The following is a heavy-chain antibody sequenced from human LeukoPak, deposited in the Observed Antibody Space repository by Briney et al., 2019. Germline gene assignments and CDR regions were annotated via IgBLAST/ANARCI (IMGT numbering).Heavy chain of an antibody. CDR3: ARDFKTLYYFDY. V-gene: IGHV3-21*01. J-gene: IGHJ4*02. CDR1: GFTFSSYS. CDR2: ISSSSSYI. Sequence: TGGSLRLSCAASGFTFSSYSMNWVRQAPGKGLEWVSSISSSSSYIYYADSVKGRFTISRDNAKNSLYLQMNSLRAEDTAVYYCARDFKTLYYFDYWGQGTLVTVSS.